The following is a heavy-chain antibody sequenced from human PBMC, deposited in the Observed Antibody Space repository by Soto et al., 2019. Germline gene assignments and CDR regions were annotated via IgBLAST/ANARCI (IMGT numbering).Heavy chain of an antibody. J-gene: IGHJ3*02. CDR3: ARDGGDYDSSGYSLRLAFDI. CDR2: INHSGST. V-gene: IGHV4-34*01. D-gene: IGHD3-22*01. Sequence: PSETLSLTCAVYGGSFSGYYWSWIRQPPGKGLEWIGEINHSGSTNYNPSLKSRVTISVDTSKNQFSLKLSSVTAADTAVYYCARDGGDYDSSGYSLRLAFDIWGQGTMVT. CDR1: GGSFSGYY.